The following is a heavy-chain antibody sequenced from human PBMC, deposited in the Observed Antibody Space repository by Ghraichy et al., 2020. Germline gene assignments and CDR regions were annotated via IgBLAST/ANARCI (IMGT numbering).Heavy chain of an antibody. Sequence: SETLSLTCSVYGGSIGGYYWSWIHHSPGQGLEWIGEINYVGVTIYNPSLESRVTISLDTYNNQFSLSLASVTAADTALYFCARGRYCGGGACYPRPSSFDYWGQGIPVTVSS. D-gene: IGHD2-15*01. CDR1: GGSIGGYY. V-gene: IGHV4-34*01. J-gene: IGHJ4*02. CDR2: INYVGVT. CDR3: ARGRYCGGGACYPRPSSFDY.